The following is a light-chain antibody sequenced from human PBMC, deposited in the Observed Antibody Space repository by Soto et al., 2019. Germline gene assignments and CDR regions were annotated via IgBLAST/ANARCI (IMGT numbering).Light chain of an antibody. CDR2: DAS. J-gene: IGKJ1*01. Sequence: EIVMTQSPATLSVSPGERATLSCRASQSISSSLAWYQQKPGQAPRLLIYDASTRATGIPARFSGSGSGTEFTLTISSLQSEDFVVYYCQQYNNWPRTFGQGTKVEIK. CDR1: QSISSS. CDR3: QQYNNWPRT. V-gene: IGKV3-15*01.